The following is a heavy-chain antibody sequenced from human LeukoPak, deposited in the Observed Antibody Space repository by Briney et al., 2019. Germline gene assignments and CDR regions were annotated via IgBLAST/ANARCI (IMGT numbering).Heavy chain of an antibody. CDR1: GFTFSSYS. CDR3: ARAPVGATKLIDF. V-gene: IGHV3-21*01. D-gene: IGHD1-26*01. Sequence: PGGPLRLSCAASGFTFSSYSMNWVRQAPGKGLEWVSSISSTSSYIYYADSVKGRFTISRDNAKNSLYLQMNNLRAEDTAVYYCARAPVGATKLIDFWGQGTLVTVSS. J-gene: IGHJ4*02. CDR2: ISSTSSYI.